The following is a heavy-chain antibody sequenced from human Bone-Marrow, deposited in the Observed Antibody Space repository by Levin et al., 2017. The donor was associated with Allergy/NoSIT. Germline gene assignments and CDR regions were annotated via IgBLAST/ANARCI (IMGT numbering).Heavy chain of an antibody. V-gene: IGHV3-23*01. Sequence: GESLKISCAASGFTFSSYAMSWVRQAPGKGLEWVSAISGSGGSTYYADSVKGRFTISRDNSKNTLYLQMNSLRAEDTAVYYCAKGGMAAGTGDYYYYGMDVWGQGTTVTVSS. CDR3: AKGGMAAGTGDYYYYGMDV. J-gene: IGHJ6*02. D-gene: IGHD6-13*01. CDR1: GFTFSSYA. CDR2: ISGSGGST.